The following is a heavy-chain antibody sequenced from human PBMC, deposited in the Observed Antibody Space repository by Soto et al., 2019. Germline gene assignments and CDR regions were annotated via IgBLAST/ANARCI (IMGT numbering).Heavy chain of an antibody. J-gene: IGHJ4*01. CDR3: FIFYYSTMLIVLFSY. D-gene: IGHD6-13*01. CDR2: INSKAEGGRT. CDR1: EFTLNRYA. Sequence: GGNLELSCAAPEFTLNRYAMRWVRQGPGKDLGWVDLINSKAEGGRTDFAAAVKGRFVILRDYSNAMVYMEMNSLKTEDSGIYYCFIFYYSTMLIVLFSYWSHRTFVLVSS. V-gene: IGHV3-15*05.